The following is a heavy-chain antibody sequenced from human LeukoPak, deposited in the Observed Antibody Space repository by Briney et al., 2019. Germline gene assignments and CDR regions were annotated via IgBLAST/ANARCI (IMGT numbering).Heavy chain of an antibody. CDR3: RKITADY. CDR1: GFTLSNAW. CDR2: IKSKIDGGTT. J-gene: IGHJ4*02. V-gene: IGHV3-15*01. D-gene: IGHD1-20*01. Sequence: GGSLRLSCAASGFTLSNAWMTWVRQAPGKGLEWVGHIKSKIDGGTTDYAAPVKGRVTISRDDSENTLYLQMNSLRTEDTAVYSCRKITADYWGQGTLVTVSS.